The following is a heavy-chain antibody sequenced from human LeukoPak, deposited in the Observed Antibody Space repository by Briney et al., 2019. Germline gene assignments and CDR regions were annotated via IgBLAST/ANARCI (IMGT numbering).Heavy chain of an antibody. V-gene: IGHV3-23*01. CDR3: AKESEIQLWLMGY. CDR2: ISNSGVST. D-gene: IGHD5-18*01. CDR1: GFTFSSYA. J-gene: IGHJ4*02. Sequence: GGSLRLSWAASGFTFSSYAMSWVRQAPGKGLEWVSAISNSGVSTYYADSVKGRFTISRDNSKNTLYLQMNSLRAEDTAVYYCAKESEIQLWLMGYWGQGTLVTVSS.